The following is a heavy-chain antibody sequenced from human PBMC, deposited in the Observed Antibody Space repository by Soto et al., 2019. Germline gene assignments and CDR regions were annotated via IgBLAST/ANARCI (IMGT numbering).Heavy chain of an antibody. V-gene: IGHV4-30-2*01. D-gene: IGHD2-15*01. J-gene: IGHJ6*02. CDR2: IYHSGST. CDR1: GGSISSGGYS. Sequence: QLQLQESGSGLVKPSQTLSLTCAVSGGSISSGGYSWSWIRQPPGKGLEWIGYIYHSGSTYYNPSLKSRVTKSVDRSKNQFSLKLSSVTAADTAVYYCARSSWDCSGGSCYSNYYYGMDVWGQGTTVTVSS. CDR3: ARSSWDCSGGSCYSNYYYGMDV.